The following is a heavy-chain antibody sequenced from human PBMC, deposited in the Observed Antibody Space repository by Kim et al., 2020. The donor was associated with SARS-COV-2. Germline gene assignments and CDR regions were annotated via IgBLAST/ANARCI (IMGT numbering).Heavy chain of an antibody. D-gene: IGHD3-22*01. CDR1: GYTFTGYY. CDR2: INPNSGGT. Sequence: ASVKVSCKASGYTFTGYYMHWVRQAPGQGLEWMGRINPNSGGTNYAQKFQGRVTMTRDTSISTAYMELSRLRSDDTAVYYCARGGYYYDSSGSNEYFQHWGQGTLVTVSS. V-gene: IGHV1-2*06. J-gene: IGHJ1*01. CDR3: ARGGYYYDSSGSNEYFQH.